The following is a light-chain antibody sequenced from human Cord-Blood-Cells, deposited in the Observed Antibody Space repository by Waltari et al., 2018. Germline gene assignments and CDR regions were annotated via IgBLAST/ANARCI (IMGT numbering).Light chain of an antibody. CDR3: GTWDSSLGAWV. J-gene: IGLJ3*02. CDR2: GNN. Sequence: QSVLTQPPSVSAAPGQKVTISCSGSSSNIGNNYVSWYQQLPGTAPKLLIYGNNKRPSGIPDRFSGSKSGTSATLGITGRQTGDEADYYCGTWDSSLGAWVCGGGTKLTVL. CDR1: SSNIGNNY. V-gene: IGLV1-51*02.